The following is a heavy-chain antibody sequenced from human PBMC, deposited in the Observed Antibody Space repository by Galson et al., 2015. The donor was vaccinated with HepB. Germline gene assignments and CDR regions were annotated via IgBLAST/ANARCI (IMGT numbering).Heavy chain of an antibody. CDR2: IWYDGSNK. D-gene: IGHD1-14*01. CDR1: GFNFNSYG. Sequence: SLRLSCAASGFNFNSYGMHWVRQAPGKGLEWVAVIWYDGSNKYYADSVKGRFTIYRDNSKNTLYLQMNSLGAEDTAVYYCARDHGNRPKSYYYHLDVWGQGTTVTVSS. J-gene: IGHJ6*02. CDR3: ARDHGNRPKSYYYHLDV. V-gene: IGHV3-33*08.